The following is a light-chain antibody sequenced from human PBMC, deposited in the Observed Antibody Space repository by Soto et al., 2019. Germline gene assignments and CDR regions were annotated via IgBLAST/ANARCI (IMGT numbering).Light chain of an antibody. J-gene: IGLJ2*01. V-gene: IGLV2-14*01. CDR3: SSYTSSSTLVV. CDR2: EVS. Sequence: QSVLTQPASVSGSPGQSITISCTGTSSDVGGYKYVSWYQQHPGKAPKLMIYEVSNRPSGGSNRFSGSKSGNTASLTISGLQAEDEADYYCSSYTSSSTLVVFGGGTMVTVL. CDR1: SSDVGGYKY.